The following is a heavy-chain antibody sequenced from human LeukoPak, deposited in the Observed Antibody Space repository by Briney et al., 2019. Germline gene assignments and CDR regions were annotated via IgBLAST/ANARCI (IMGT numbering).Heavy chain of an antibody. D-gene: IGHD3-10*01. CDR2: ISCDGGST. CDR3: ARDGYYYGSGYFDY. V-gene: IGHV3-64*01. J-gene: IGHJ4*02. CDR1: GFTFSSYA. Sequence: GGSLRLSCAASGFTFSSYAMHWVRQAPGKGLEYVSAISCDGGSTYYANSVKGRFTISRDNSKNTLYLQMDSLRAEDMAVYYCARDGYYYGSGYFDYWGQGTLVTVSS.